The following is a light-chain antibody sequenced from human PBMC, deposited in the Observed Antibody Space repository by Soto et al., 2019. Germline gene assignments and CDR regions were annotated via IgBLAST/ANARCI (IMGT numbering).Light chain of an antibody. CDR1: NIGSRS. CDR3: HVWDNNIDHCM. CDR2: DDS. V-gene: IGLV3-21*02. Sequence: SYELTQPPSVSVAPRQTATITCGGNNIGSRSVHWYQQKSGQAPVLVVFDDSVRPSGITERISGYNSGNTANLNISGVAAGDEADYYCHVWDNNIDHCMFGGCNQITV. J-gene: IGLJ7*01.